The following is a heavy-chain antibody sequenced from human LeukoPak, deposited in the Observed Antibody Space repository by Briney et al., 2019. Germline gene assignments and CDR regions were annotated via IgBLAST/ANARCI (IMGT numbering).Heavy chain of an antibody. D-gene: IGHD3-9*01. Sequence: PGGSLRLSCAASGFTFSDYWMHWVRQAPGKGLVWVSRISSDGSRVTYADSVKGRFTISRDNAKNTLYLQMNSLRAEDTAVYYCARGETYYDILSQLDAFDIWGQGTMVTVSS. J-gene: IGHJ3*02. CDR2: ISSDGSRV. CDR3: ARGETYYDILSQLDAFDI. V-gene: IGHV3-74*01. CDR1: GFTFSDYW.